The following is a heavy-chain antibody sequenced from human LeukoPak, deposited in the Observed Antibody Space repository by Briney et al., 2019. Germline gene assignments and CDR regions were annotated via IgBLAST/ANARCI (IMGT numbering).Heavy chain of an antibody. J-gene: IGHJ4*02. CDR2: IWYDGSNK. CDR1: GLTFSSYG. CDR3: ARGRYCSSTSCYVDY. V-gene: IGHV3-33*01. Sequence: GGSLRLSCAASGLTFSSYGMHWVRQAPGKGLEGVAVIWYDGSNKYYADSVKGRFTISRDNSKNTLYLQMNSLRAEDTAVYYCARGRYCSSTSCYVDYWGQGTLVTVSS. D-gene: IGHD2-2*01.